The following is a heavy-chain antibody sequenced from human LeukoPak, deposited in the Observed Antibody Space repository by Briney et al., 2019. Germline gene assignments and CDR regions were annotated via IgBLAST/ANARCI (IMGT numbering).Heavy chain of an antibody. J-gene: IGHJ4*02. CDR3: ARSIVVVVAATGRLDY. D-gene: IGHD2-15*01. Sequence: GGSLRLSCAASGFTFSSYAMHWVRQAPGKGLEWVAVISYDGSNKYYADSVKGRFTISRDNSKNTLYLQMNSLRAEDTAVYYCARSIVVVVAATGRLDYWGQGTLVTVSS. CDR1: GFTFSSYA. CDR2: ISYDGSNK. V-gene: IGHV3-30-3*01.